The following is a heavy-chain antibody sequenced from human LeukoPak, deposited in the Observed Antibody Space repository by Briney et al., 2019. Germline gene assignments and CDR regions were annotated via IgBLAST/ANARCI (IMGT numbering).Heavy chain of an antibody. D-gene: IGHD5-24*01. V-gene: IGHV3-11*01. CDR3: ARDHGEMAPNYYGVDV. J-gene: IGHJ6*02. Sequence: GGSLRLSCAASGFTFSDYYMSWIRQAPGKGLEWVSYISSSGSTIYYADSVKGRFTISRDNAKNSLYLQMNSLRAEDTAVYYCARDHGEMAPNYYGVDVWGQGTTVTVSS. CDR2: ISSSGSTI. CDR1: GFTFSDYY.